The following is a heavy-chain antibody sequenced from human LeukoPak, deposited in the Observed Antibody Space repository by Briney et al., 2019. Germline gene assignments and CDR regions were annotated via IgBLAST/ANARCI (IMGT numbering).Heavy chain of an antibody. V-gene: IGHV3-23*01. CDR2: ISGSGGST. J-gene: IGHJ4*02. D-gene: IGHD2-15*01. CDR1: GFTFSSYA. Sequence: PGGSLRLSCAASGFTFSSYAMSWVRQAPGKGLEWVSAISGSGGSTYYADSVKGRFTISRDNSKNTLYLQMNSLRAEDTAVYYCAKDQGGGRVAAKFDYWGQGTLVTVSS. CDR3: AKDQGGGRVAAKFDY.